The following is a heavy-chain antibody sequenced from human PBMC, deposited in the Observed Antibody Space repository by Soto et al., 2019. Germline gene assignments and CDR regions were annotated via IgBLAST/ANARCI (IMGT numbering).Heavy chain of an antibody. CDR1: GYTFTSYA. V-gene: IGHV1-3*01. CDR3: ARVGEGFGELLGGPPYYGMDV. D-gene: IGHD3-10*01. CDR2: INAGNGNT. J-gene: IGHJ6*02. Sequence: ASVKVSCKASGYTFTSYAMHWVRQAPGQRLEWMGWINAGNGNTKYSQKFQGRVTITADESTSTAYMELSSLRSEDTAVYYCARVGEGFGELLGGPPYYGMDVWGQGTTVTVSS.